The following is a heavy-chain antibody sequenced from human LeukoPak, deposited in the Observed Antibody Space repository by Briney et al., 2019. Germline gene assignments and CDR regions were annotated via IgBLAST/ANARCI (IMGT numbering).Heavy chain of an antibody. CDR3: ARLWADTAY. J-gene: IGHJ4*02. Sequence: GASVKDSCKASGYTFTTYSITWVRQAPGQGLEWMGWISGANGDTNYAEKFQGRITMTTDSSTSTAYMDLRSLTPDDTGLYYCARLWADTAYWGQGTLVTVSS. V-gene: IGHV1-18*01. CDR1: GYTFTTYS. CDR2: ISGANGDT. D-gene: IGHD1-26*01.